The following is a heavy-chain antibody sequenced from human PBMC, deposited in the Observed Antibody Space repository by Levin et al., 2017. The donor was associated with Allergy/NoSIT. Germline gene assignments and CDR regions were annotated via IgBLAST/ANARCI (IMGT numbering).Heavy chain of an antibody. V-gene: IGHV3-74*03. CDR2: INDGGSST. D-gene: IGHD6-19*01. J-gene: IGHJ3*02. CDR3: TRIAVGGTRAFDI. CDR1: GFTFSSYW. Sequence: GESLKISCAASGFTFSSYWMHWVRQAPGKGLVWVSRINDGGSSTMYADSVKGRFTISRDNAKNTLYLQMNSLRAEDTAVYYCTRIAVGGTRAFDIWGQGTMVTVSS.